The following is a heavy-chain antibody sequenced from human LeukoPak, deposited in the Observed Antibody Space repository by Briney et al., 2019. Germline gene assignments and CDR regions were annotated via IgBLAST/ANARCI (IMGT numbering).Heavy chain of an antibody. J-gene: IGHJ4*02. Sequence: PGGSLRLSCVASGVTFSRYAINWVRQAPGKGLEWVSAISATGRRTDYAGSVKGRFSISRDNSKNTLYLQMHSLRAEDTAVYYCARDQQWLVDYWGQGTLVTVSS. V-gene: IGHV3-23*01. D-gene: IGHD6-19*01. CDR2: ISATGRRT. CDR3: ARDQQWLVDY. CDR1: GVTFSRYA.